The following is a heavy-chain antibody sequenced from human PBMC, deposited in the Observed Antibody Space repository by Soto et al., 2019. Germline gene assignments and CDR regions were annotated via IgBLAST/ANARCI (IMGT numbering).Heavy chain of an antibody. CDR1: GFTFSSYG. V-gene: IGHV3-30*18. D-gene: IGHD6-19*01. CDR3: AKDSSHSGWYLDLIY. J-gene: IGHJ4*02. Sequence: GGSLRLSCAASGFTFSSYGMHWVRQAPGKGLEWVAVISYDGSNKYYADSVKGRFTISRDNSKNTLYLQMNSLRAEDTAVYYCAKDSSHSGWYLDLIYWGQGTLVTVSS. CDR2: ISYDGSNK.